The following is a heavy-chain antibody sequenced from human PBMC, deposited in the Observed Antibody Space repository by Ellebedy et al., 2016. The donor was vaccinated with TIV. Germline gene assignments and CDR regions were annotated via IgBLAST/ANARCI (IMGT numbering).Heavy chain of an antibody. Sequence: GESLKISCAASGFTFSNFAMHWVRQAPGKGLEWLSVISAGGDNTYNADSVKGRFTITRVNSKNTLFLQMNRLRTEDTAVYYCAKGSSSGFNYDRVGFQYWGQGTLVTVSS. CDR1: GFTFSNFA. D-gene: IGHD3-22*01. V-gene: IGHV3-23*01. J-gene: IGHJ4*02. CDR3: AKGSSSGFNYDRVGFQY. CDR2: ISAGGDNT.